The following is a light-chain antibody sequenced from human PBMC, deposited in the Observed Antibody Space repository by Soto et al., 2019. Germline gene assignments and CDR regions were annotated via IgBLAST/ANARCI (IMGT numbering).Light chain of an antibody. CDR3: LQHKSYPWT. CDR2: DTT. Sequence: QVNPSPSSLSASVRDRVTLPCRANLKNKGEVDWYQQKPGKAPKRLIYDTTTLQSWVPSRFSGDGSGTEFTLTISSLQSEDFATYFCLQHKSYPWTFGQGTKVE. CDR1: LKNKGE. J-gene: IGKJ1*01. V-gene: IGKV1-17*01.